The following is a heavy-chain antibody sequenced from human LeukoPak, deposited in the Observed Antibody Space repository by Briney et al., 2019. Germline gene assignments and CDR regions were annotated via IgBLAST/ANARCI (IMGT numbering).Heavy chain of an antibody. V-gene: IGHV4-59*01. Sequence: SETLSLTCTVSGGSISSYYWSWIRQPPGKGLEWIGYIYYSGNTNYNPSLKSRVTISVDTSKNQFSLKLSSVTAADTAVYYCARASTVVPRGYYYYYGMDVWGQGTTVTVSS. CDR1: GGSISSYY. D-gene: IGHD4-23*01. J-gene: IGHJ6*02. CDR2: IYYSGNT. CDR3: ARASTVVPRGYYYYYGMDV.